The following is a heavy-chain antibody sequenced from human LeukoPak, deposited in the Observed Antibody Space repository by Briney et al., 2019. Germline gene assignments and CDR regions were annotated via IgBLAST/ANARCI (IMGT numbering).Heavy chain of an antibody. CDR2: IYYSGST. CDR3: ARIAVAGTFDY. D-gene: IGHD6-19*01. Sequence: SETLSLTCTVSGGSISSYYWSWVRQPPGKGLEWIGYIYYSGSTNYNPSLKSRVTISVDKSKNQFSLKLSSVTAADTAVYYCARIAVAGTFDYWGRGTLVTVSS. CDR1: GGSISSYY. V-gene: IGHV4-59*12. J-gene: IGHJ4*02.